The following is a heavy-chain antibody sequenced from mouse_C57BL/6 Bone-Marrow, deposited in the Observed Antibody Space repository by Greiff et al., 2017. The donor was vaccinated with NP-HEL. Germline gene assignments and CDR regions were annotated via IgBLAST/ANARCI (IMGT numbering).Heavy chain of an antibody. D-gene: IGHD2-5*01. V-gene: IGHV5-17*01. CDR2: ISSSSSTI. CDR1: GFTFSDYG. J-gene: IGHJ1*03. CDR3: ARLYSNFFWYFDV. Sequence: EVKLMESGGGLVKPGGSLKLSCAASGFTFSDYGMHWVRQAPEKGLEWVAYISSSSSTIYYADTVKGRFTISRDNAKNTLFLQMTSLRSEDTAMYYCARLYSNFFWYFDVWGTGTTVTVSS.